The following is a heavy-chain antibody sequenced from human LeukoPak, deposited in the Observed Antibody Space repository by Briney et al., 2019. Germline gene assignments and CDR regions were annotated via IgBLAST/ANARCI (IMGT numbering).Heavy chain of an antibody. J-gene: IGHJ4*02. D-gene: IGHD2-15*01. CDR3: ARDRGYCSGRSCQNFDY. V-gene: IGHV1-2*02. CDR1: GYTFSGYY. CDR2: INPNSGGT. Sequence: GASVKVSCKASGYTFSGYYMHWVRQAPGQGLEWMGWINPNSGGTNYAQKFQGRVTMTRDTSISTAYMELSRLRSDDTAVYYCARDRGYCSGRSCQNFDYWGQGTLATVSS.